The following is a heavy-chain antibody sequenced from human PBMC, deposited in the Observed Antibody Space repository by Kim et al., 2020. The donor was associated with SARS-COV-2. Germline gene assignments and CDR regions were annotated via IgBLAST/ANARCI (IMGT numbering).Heavy chain of an antibody. CDR3: ARGPRVRYFDWLFRPYYYYGMDV. CDR1: GYTFTSYG. J-gene: IGHJ6*02. Sequence: ASVKVSCKASGYTFTSYGISWVRQAPGQGLEWMGWISAYNGNTNYAQKLQGRVTMTTDTSTSTAYMELRSLRSDDTAVYYCARGPRVRYFDWLFRPYYYYGMDVWGQGTTVTVSS. V-gene: IGHV1-18*01. CDR2: ISAYNGNT. D-gene: IGHD3-9*01.